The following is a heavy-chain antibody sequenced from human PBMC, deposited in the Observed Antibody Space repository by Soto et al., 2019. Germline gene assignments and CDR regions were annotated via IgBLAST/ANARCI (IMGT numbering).Heavy chain of an antibody. CDR2: IHPSGGGS. D-gene: IGHD2-21*02. Sequence: ASVKVSCKSSGYPFNTYYLHWVRQAPGQGLEWMGMIHPSGGGSTYTQKFLGRVTMTMDSSTSTVFMELTSLRSADTAVYYCARGGHIAVVTDSFDSWG. CDR1: GYPFNTYY. V-gene: IGHV1-46*02. J-gene: IGHJ4*01. CDR3: ARGGHIAVVTDSFDS.